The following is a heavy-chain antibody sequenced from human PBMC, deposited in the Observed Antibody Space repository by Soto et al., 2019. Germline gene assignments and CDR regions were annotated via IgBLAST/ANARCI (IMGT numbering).Heavy chain of an antibody. Sequence: QVHLVQSGAEVKKPGASVKVSCKGSGYAFTTYGITWVRQAPGQGLEWMGWIGAHNGNTNYAQNLQGRVTVTRDTSTSTAYMELRRLRSDDTAVYYCARGRYGDYWGQGALVTVSS. CDR2: IGAHNGNT. CDR1: GYAFTTYG. J-gene: IGHJ4*02. D-gene: IGHD1-1*01. V-gene: IGHV1-18*01. CDR3: ARGRYGDY.